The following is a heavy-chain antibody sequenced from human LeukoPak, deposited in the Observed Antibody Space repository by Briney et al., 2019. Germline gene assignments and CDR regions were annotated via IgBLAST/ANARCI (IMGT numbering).Heavy chain of an antibody. CDR3: ARGSGYCSGGSCYPLFYYYYYMDV. J-gene: IGHJ6*03. Sequence: SETLSLTCAVSGGSISSSNWWSWIRQPPGKGLEWIGEIYHSGSTYYNPSLKSRVTISVDMSKNQFSLKLSSVTAADTAVYYCARGSGYCSGGSCYPLFYYYYYMDVWGKGTTVTVSS. CDR1: GGSISSSNW. CDR2: IYHSGST. V-gene: IGHV4-4*02. D-gene: IGHD2-15*01.